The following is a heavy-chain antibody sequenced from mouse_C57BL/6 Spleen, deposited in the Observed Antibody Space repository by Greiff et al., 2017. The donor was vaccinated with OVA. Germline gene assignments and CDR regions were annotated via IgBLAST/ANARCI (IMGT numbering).Heavy chain of an antibody. CDR3: ARLRWYFDV. CDR1: GYTFTSYW. Sequence: QVQLQQSGAELVMPGSSFKLSCKASGYTFTSYWMHWVKQRPGQGLEWIGEIDPSDSYTNYNQKFKGKSTLTVDKSSSTAYMQLSSLTSEDSAVYYCARLRWYFDVWGTGTTVTVSS. D-gene: IGHD2-12*01. CDR2: IDPSDSYT. J-gene: IGHJ1*03. V-gene: IGHV1-69*01.